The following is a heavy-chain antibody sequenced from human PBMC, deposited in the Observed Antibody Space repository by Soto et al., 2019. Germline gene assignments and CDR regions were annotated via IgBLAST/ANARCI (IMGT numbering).Heavy chain of an antibody. CDR2: IYYSGST. CDR3: ARGRGDYTAYHMDV. D-gene: IGHD4-17*01. J-gene: IGHJ6*03. V-gene: IGHV4-31*03. CDR1: CCSLHRGGYY. Sequence: SGTPSPPRTFSCCSLHRGGYYLSWIPPHPGKGLEWIGYIYYSGSTYYNPSLKSRVTISVDTSKNQFSLKLSSVTAADTAVYYCARGRGDYTAYHMDVWGKGTTVTVSS.